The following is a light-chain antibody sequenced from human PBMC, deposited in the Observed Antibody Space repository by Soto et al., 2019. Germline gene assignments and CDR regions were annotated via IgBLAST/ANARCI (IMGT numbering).Light chain of an antibody. CDR2: EVS. Sequence: QSALTQPASVSGSPGQSITISCTGTSSDVGGYNYVSWYQQHPGKAPKLMIYEVSNRPSGASNRFSGSKSGNTASLTISGLQADDEAAYYCSSYTSSSIDYVFGTGTKLTVL. CDR3: SSYTSSSIDYV. V-gene: IGLV2-14*01. J-gene: IGLJ1*01. CDR1: SSDVGGYNY.